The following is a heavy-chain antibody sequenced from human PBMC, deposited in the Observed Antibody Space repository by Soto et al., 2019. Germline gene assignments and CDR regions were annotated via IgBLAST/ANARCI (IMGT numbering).Heavy chain of an antibody. D-gene: IGHD1-26*01. CDR1: GFTFSSYA. CDR3: ARVPSARYYFDY. J-gene: IGHJ4*02. Sequence: QVQLVESGGGVVQPGRSLRLSCAASGFTFSSYAMHWVRQAPGKGLEWVAVISYDGSNKYYADSVKGRFTISRDNSKNTLYLQMNSLRAEDTAVYYCARVPSARYYFDYWGQGTLVTVSS. CDR2: ISYDGSNK. V-gene: IGHV3-30-3*01.